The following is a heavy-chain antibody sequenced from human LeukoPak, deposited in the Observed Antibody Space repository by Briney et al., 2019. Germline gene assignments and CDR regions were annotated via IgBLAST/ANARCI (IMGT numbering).Heavy chain of an antibody. CDR3: VRDPSARFYFDY. Sequence: PGGSLRLSCAASGFTFSTSWMSWVRQAPGKGLEWVAVIAYDGGNIFYAPSVRGRFTISRDNSRGTLSLQMNSLKVEDTALYYCVRDPSARFYFDYWGQGTLVTVSS. CDR2: IAYDGGNI. V-gene: IGHV3-30*03. CDR1: GFTFSTSW. J-gene: IGHJ4*02. D-gene: IGHD6-6*01.